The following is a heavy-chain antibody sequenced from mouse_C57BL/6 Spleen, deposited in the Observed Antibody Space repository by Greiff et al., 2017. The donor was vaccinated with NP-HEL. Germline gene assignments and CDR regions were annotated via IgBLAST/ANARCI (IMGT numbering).Heavy chain of an antibody. Sequence: VQLQQPGAELVMPGASVKLSCKASGYTFTSYWMHWVKQRPGQGLEWIGEIDPSDSYTNYNQKFKGKSTLTVDKSSSTAYMQLSSLTSEDSAVYYCARTEGRYYAMEYWGQGTSVTVSA. V-gene: IGHV1-69*01. CDR2: IDPSDSYT. CDR3: ARTEGRYYAMEY. CDR1: GYTFTSYW. J-gene: IGHJ4*01.